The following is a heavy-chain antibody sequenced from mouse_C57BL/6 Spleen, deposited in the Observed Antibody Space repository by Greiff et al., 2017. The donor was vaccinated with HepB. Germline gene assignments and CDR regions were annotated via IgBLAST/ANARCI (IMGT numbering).Heavy chain of an antibody. CDR2: IWSGGST. CDR1: GFSLTSYG. CDR3: ARRGDYGYDDAWFAY. J-gene: IGHJ3*01. V-gene: IGHV2-2*01. D-gene: IGHD2-2*01. Sequence: VQLQQSGPGLVQPSQSLSITCTVSGFSLTSYGVHWVRQSPGKGLEWLGVIWSGGSTDYNAAFISRLSISKDNSKSQVFFKMNSLQADDTAIYYCARRGDYGYDDAWFAYWGQGTLVTVSA.